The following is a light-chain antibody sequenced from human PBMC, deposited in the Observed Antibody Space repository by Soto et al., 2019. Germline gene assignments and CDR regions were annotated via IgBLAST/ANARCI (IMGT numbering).Light chain of an antibody. V-gene: IGLV3-21*02. J-gene: IGLJ1*01. CDR1: NIGRKS. CDR2: DDS. Sequence: SCEPAQPPSVSVAPGQTARITCGGNNIGRKSVHWYQQKPGQAPVLVVYDDSDRPSGIPERFSGSNSGNTATLTISRLEAGDEADYYCQVWDSSNVYVFGTGTKVTVL. CDR3: QVWDSSNVYV.